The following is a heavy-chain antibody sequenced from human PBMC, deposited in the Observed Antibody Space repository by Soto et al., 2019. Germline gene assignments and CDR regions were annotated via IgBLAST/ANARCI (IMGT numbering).Heavy chain of an antibody. CDR1: GFTFSLYA. CDR3: ARSGDCTGTSCHLRGPFDF. Sequence: PGGSLRLSCAASGFTFSLYAIHWVRQAPGKGLEWVAAIWGDGSDKKYAASVKGRFTVSRDNSKNTLYLQMNSLRDEDTAVYFCARSGDCTGTSCHLRGPFDFWGPGTLVTVSS. CDR2: IWGDGSDK. V-gene: IGHV3-33*01. J-gene: IGHJ4*02. D-gene: IGHD2-8*02.